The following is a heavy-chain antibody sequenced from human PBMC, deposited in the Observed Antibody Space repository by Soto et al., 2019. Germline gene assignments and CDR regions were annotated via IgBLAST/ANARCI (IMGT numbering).Heavy chain of an antibody. J-gene: IGHJ4*02. CDR1: GLTFGNYA. CDR2: IGGTGNNI. D-gene: IGHD6-13*01. CDR3: AKVKPGIHQCLVYFDN. V-gene: IGHV3-23*01. Sequence: GGSLRLSCAASGLTFGNYAMRWVRQAPGKGLQWVSAIGGTGNNIYYADSVKGRFIISRDKSKNTLYLQMNSLRAEDTAVYYCAKVKPGIHQCLVYFDNWGKGTLVTVSS.